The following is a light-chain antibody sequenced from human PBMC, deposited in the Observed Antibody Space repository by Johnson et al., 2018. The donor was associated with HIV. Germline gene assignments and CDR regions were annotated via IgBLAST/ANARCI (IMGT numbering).Light chain of an antibody. J-gene: IGLJ1*01. Sequence: QSVLTQSPSVSAAPGQKVTISCSGSSSNIGSNYVSWYQQLPGTAPKLLIYDNNKRPSGIPDRFSGSKSGTSATLGITGLQTGDEADYYCGTWDSRLSGVFGTGTKVTVL. CDR1: SSNIGSNY. V-gene: IGLV1-51*01. CDR2: DNN. CDR3: GTWDSRLSGV.